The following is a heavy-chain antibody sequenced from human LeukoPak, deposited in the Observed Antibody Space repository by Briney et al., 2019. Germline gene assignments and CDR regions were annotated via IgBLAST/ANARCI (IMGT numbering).Heavy chain of an antibody. J-gene: IGHJ3*02. CDR3: ARVPTMIVVGAFDI. Sequence: PSETLSLTCTVSGGSISSYYWSWIWQPPGKGLEWIGFIHYSGSTNCNPSLKSRVTISVDTSRNQFSLKLSSVTAADTAVYYCARVPTMIVVGAFDIWGQGTMVTVSS. V-gene: IGHV4-59*12. D-gene: IGHD3-22*01. CDR1: GGSISSYY. CDR2: IHYSGST.